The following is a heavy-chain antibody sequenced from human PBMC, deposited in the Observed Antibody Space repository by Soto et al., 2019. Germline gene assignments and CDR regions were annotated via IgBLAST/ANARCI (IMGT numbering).Heavy chain of an antibody. CDR1: GFTVSSNY. D-gene: IGHD1-1*01. J-gene: IGHJ3*02. V-gene: IGHV3-53*01. CDR3: AKATATSGGAFEI. Sequence: GGSLRLSCAASGFTVSSNYMSWVRQAPGKGLEWVSTILVGGSPHYEDSVKGRFTISRDTSKNTVYLQMNSLTAGDTAVYYCAKATATSGGAFEIYGQGAMVTVSS. CDR2: ILVGGSP.